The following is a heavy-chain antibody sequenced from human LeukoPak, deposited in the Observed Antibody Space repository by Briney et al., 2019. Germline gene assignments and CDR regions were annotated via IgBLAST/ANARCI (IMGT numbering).Heavy chain of an antibody. CDR3: ARRDIAARLNWFDP. J-gene: IGHJ5*02. CDR2: IYYSGST. V-gene: IGHV4-39*01. D-gene: IGHD6-6*01. Sequence: PSETLSLTCTVSGGSISSSRYYWGWIRQPPGKGLEWNANIYYSGSTYYNPSLNSLVAISLDTSKNQFSLKLSSVTAADTAVYYCARRDIAARLNWFDPLGQGTLVTVSS. CDR1: GGSISSSRYY.